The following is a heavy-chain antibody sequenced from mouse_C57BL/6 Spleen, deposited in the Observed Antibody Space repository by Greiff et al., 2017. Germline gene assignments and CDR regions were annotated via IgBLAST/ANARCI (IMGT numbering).Heavy chain of an antibody. CDR1: GFTFSDYG. V-gene: IGHV5-17*03. D-gene: IGHD2-12*01. J-gene: IGHJ4*01. CDR3: ARRYSGGRFYSMDY. CDR2: ISTGSSTI. Sequence: EVMLVESGGGLVKPGASLTLSCAASGFTFSDYGMHWVRQAPGKGPEWVGYISTGSSTIYYADKVMGRFTISRDHAKNTLFLQNSSLRSEDTAMYCCARRYSGGRFYSMDYWGQGTSVTVSS.